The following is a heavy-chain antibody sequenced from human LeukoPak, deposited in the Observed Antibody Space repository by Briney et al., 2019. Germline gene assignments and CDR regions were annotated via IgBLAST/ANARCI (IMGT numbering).Heavy chain of an antibody. D-gene: IGHD6-19*01. CDR3: ALSAQQWLVRRELWYFDL. CDR2: IYYSGST. V-gene: IGHV4-30-4*01. J-gene: IGHJ2*01. Sequence: SETLSLTCTVSGGSISSGDYYWSWIRQPPGKGLEWIGYIYYSGSTYYNPSLKSRVTISVDTSKNQFSLKLSSVTAADTAVYYCALSAQQWLVRRELWYFDLWGRCTLVTVSS. CDR1: GGSISSGDYY.